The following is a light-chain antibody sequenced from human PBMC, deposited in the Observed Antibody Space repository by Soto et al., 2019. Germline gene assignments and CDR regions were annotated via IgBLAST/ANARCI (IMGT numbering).Light chain of an antibody. Sequence: QSALTQPASVSGSPGPAITISCTGTSSDVGSYNLVSWYQQHPGKAPKLMIYAGSKRPSGVSKRFSGSKSGNTASLTISGLQAEDEADYYCCSCACSSTHVVFGGGTQLTVL. CDR1: SSDVGSYNL. CDR3: CSCACSSTHVV. CDR2: AGS. V-gene: IGLV2-23*01. J-gene: IGLJ2*01.